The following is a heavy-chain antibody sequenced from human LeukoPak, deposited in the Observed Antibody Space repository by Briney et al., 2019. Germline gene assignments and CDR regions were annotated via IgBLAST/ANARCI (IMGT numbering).Heavy chain of an antibody. Sequence: SGGSLRLSCAASGFTFSDYYMSWIRQAPGKGLEWVSYISSSGNTIYYADSVKGRFTISRDNTKNSLYLQMNSLRAEDTAVYYCARDLEDYGVYVAWYFDLWGRGTLVTVSS. CDR1: GFTFSDYY. D-gene: IGHD4-17*01. J-gene: IGHJ2*01. CDR2: ISSSGNTI. V-gene: IGHV3-11*04. CDR3: ARDLEDYGVYVAWYFDL.